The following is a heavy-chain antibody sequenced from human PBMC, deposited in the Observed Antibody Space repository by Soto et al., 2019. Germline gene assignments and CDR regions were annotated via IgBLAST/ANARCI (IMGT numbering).Heavy chain of an antibody. CDR3: AKSKQLGYYYYYYMDV. CDR2: ISGSGGST. D-gene: IGHD6-6*01. V-gene: IGHV3-23*01. CDR1: GFTFSSYA. Sequence: GGSLRLSCAASGFTFSSYAMSWVRQAPGKGLEWVSAISGSGGSTYYADSVKGRFTISRDNSKNTLYLQMNSLRAEDTAVYYCAKSKQLGYYYYYYMDVWGKGTTVTVSS. J-gene: IGHJ6*03.